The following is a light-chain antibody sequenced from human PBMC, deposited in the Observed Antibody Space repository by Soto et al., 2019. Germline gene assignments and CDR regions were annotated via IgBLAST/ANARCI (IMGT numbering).Light chain of an antibody. CDR3: QQYNSYSVT. Sequence: DIQMTQSPSTLSASVGDRVTITCRASQSISSWLAWYQQKPGKAPKLLIYKAASLESGVPSRFSGSGSGTEFTLTISSLQTDDFATYYCQQYNSYSVTSGQGTKVAIK. CDR2: KAA. V-gene: IGKV1-5*03. J-gene: IGKJ1*01. CDR1: QSISSW.